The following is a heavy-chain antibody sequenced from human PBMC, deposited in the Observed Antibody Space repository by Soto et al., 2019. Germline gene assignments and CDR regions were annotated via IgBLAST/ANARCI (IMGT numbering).Heavy chain of an antibody. J-gene: IGHJ5*02. D-gene: IGHD3-10*01. CDR3: AREPISTPRGVTQVDP. CDR2: IYNSGTT. V-gene: IGHV4-31*03. Sequence: QVRLQESGPGLVRPSQTLSLTCNVSGAPISSGGFYWSWIRQHPGKGPEWIGYIYNSGTTFYNPSLGSRVTKSLDAAKNHFSLELRSVTVADTAVYYCAREPISTPRGVTQVDPRGQGTQVTVSS. CDR1: GAPISSGGFY.